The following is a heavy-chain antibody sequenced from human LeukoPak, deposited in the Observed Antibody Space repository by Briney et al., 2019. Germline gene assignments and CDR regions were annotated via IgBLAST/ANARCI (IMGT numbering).Heavy chain of an antibody. Sequence: GGSLRLSCAASGFIFSDYNMHWVRQVPGKGLESVSYISSSGNIIYYADSMQGRFTISRDNAQNSLYLQMNSLKVEDTAVYYCSRGARDDSGYSWFDPWGQGTLVTVSS. CDR3: SRGARDDSGYSWFDP. V-gene: IGHV3-48*01. CDR2: ISSSGNII. CDR1: GFIFSDYN. J-gene: IGHJ5*02. D-gene: IGHD3-22*01.